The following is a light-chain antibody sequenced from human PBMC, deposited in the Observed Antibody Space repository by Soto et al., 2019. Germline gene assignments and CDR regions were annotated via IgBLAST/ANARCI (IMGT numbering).Light chain of an antibody. CDR3: QHYNNWPLT. CDR2: GAS. J-gene: IGKJ4*01. V-gene: IGKV3-15*01. Sequence: EIVMTQSPATLSVSPGERATLSCSASQSVSSNLAWYQQKPGQAPRLLIYGASIRATGFPARFSGSGSGTEFTLTISSLQSEDFAVYYCQHYNNWPLTFGGGTKVEIK. CDR1: QSVSSN.